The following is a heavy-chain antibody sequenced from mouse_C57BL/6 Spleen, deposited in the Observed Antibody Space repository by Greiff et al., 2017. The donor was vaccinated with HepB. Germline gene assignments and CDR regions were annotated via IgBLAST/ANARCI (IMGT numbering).Heavy chain of an antibody. D-gene: IGHD1-1*01. CDR2: IYPRSGNT. CDR3: ARGLITTVVDAMDY. CDR1: GYTFTSYG. V-gene: IGHV1-81*01. J-gene: IGHJ4*01. Sequence: QVQLQQSGAELARPGASVKLSCKASGYTFTSYGISWVKQRTGQGLEWIGEIYPRSGNTYYNEKFKGKATLTADKSSSTAYMELRSLTSEDSAVYFCARGLITTVVDAMDYWGQGTSVTVSS.